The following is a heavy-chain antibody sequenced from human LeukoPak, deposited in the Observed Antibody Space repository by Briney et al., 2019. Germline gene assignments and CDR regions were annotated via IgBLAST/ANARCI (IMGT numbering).Heavy chain of an antibody. CDR2: IWYDGSNK. CDR1: GFTFSSYG. CDR3: AKDRYPYSSSSVHWFDP. J-gene: IGHJ5*02. Sequence: PGGSLRLSCAASGFTFSSYGMHWVREAPGKGLERVAVIWYDGSNKYYADSLKGRFTISRDNSKNMLYLQMNILRVEDTAVYYCAKDRYPYSSSSVHWFDPWGQGTLVTVSS. V-gene: IGHV3-33*06. D-gene: IGHD6-6*01.